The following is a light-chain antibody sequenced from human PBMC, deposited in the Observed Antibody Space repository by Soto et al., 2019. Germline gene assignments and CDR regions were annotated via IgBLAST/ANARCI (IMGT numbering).Light chain of an antibody. V-gene: IGLV2-14*01. CDR3: SSYTTSSTLLYV. Sequence: QSALTQPASVSGSPGQSITISCTGTSSDVGGYNSVSWYQQHPGKAPKLMIYEVSNRPSGVSNRFSGSKSGNTASLTISGLPADHEADYYCSSYTTSSTLLYVFGTGTKVTVL. CDR2: EVS. CDR1: SSDVGGYNS. J-gene: IGLJ1*01.